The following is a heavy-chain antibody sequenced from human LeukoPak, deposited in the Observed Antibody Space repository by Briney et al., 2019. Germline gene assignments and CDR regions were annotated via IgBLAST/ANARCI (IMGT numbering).Heavy chain of an antibody. V-gene: IGHV3-9*01. CDR2: ISWNSGSI. CDR3: ARDRAWNYFDY. D-gene: IGHD3-3*01. J-gene: IGHJ4*02. CDR1: GFTFDDYA. Sequence: GGSLRLSCAASGFTFDDYAMHWVRQAPGKGLEWVSGISWNSGSIGYADSVKGRFTISRDNSKNTLYLQMDSLRAEDTAVYYCARDRAWNYFDYWGQGTLVTVSS.